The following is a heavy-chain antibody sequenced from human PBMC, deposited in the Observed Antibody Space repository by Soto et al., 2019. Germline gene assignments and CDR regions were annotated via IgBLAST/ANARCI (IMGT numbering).Heavy chain of an antibody. CDR2: ISNDGSDK. CDR1: GFTFDNYG. Sequence: QVQLVESGGGVVQPGRSLRLSCAASGFTFDNYGMHWVRQAPGKGLEWVAAISNDGSDKYYADSVKGRLTISRDNSKNTVYLQMNSLRAEDTAVYYCAKDQCIAASHGIDWGQGTMVTVSS. D-gene: IGHD6-13*01. CDR3: AKDQCIAASHGID. V-gene: IGHV3-30*18. J-gene: IGHJ3*01.